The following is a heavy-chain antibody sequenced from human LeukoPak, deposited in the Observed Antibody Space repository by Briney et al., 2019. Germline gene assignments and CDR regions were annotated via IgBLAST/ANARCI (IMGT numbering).Heavy chain of an antibody. CDR1: GFTFSGYW. Sequence: PGGSLRLSCAASGFTFSGYWMHWVRQAPGKGLEWVAFIRYDRSNKYYADSVKGRFTISRDNSKNTLYLQMNSLRPEDTAVYYCAGVEGGDWFDPWGQGTLVTVSS. CDR2: IRYDRSNK. CDR3: AGVEGGDWFDP. V-gene: IGHV3-30*02. J-gene: IGHJ5*02. D-gene: IGHD3-16*01.